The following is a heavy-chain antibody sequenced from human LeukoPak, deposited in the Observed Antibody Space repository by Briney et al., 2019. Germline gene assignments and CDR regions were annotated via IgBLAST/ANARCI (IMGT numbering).Heavy chain of an antibody. CDR3: AKDRCSSTTCYGEY. CDR1: GFIFSNYG. Sequence: PGGSLRLSCAASGFIFSNYGIHWVRQAPGKGLEWVAFIRYDGSNKYYADSVKGRFTISRDNSKNMVYLQVNSLSAEDTALYYCAKDRCSSTTCYGEYWGKGTLVTVSS. V-gene: IGHV3-30*02. CDR2: IRYDGSNK. J-gene: IGHJ4*01. D-gene: IGHD2-2*01.